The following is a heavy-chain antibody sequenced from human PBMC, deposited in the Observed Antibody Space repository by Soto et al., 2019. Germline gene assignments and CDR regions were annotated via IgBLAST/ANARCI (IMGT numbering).Heavy chain of an antibody. Sequence: GGSMRDSGGSAGFPCNNYVMHMVSTAPGKGLEWVAVISYDGSNKYYADSVKGRFTISRDNSKNTLYLQMNSLRAEDTAVYYCAQALNRDALDYSAEGLLVTGPS. V-gene: IGHV3-30*18. CDR1: GFPCNNYV. D-gene: IGHD3-10*01. CDR3: AQALNRDALDY. CDR2: ISYDGSNK. J-gene: IGHJ4*02.